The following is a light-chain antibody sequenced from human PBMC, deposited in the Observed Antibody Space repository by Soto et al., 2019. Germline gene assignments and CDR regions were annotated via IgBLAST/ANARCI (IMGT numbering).Light chain of an antibody. Sequence: EIVLTQSPATLSLSPGERATLSCRASQRVSSYLAWYQQKPGQAPRLLIYDASNRATGIPARFSGSGSGTDFTLTSSSLEPEDFAVDYCQQRSNWPTFGQGTKLEI. J-gene: IGKJ2*01. CDR2: DAS. CDR3: QQRSNWPT. V-gene: IGKV3-11*01. CDR1: QRVSSY.